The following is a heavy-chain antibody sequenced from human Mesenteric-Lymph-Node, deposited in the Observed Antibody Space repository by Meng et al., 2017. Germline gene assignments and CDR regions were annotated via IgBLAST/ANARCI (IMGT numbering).Heavy chain of an antibody. V-gene: IGHV4-59*01. D-gene: IGHD5/OR15-5a*01. CDR2: VHFTGRT. CDR3: ARDLPYYGMDV. Sequence: SETLSLTCTISGGSISSYFWSWIRQTPGKGLEWIAYVHFTGRTKYNPSLKSRVTISVDTNNQFSLKLSSVTAADTAVYYCARDLPYYGMDVWGQGTTVTVSS. J-gene: IGHJ6*02. CDR1: GGSISSYF.